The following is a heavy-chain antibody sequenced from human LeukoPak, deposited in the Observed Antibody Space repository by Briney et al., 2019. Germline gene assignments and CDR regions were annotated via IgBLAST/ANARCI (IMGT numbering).Heavy chain of an antibody. CDR1: GYSISSGYY. V-gene: IGHV4-38-2*01. CDR2: IYHSGST. D-gene: IGHD3-3*01. Sequence: PSETLSLTCAVSGYSISSGYYWGWIRQPPGKGLEWIGSIYHSGSTYYNPSLKSRVTISVDTSKNQFSLKLSSVTAADTAVYYCARKHILRFLEWFDYRGQGTLVTVSS. J-gene: IGHJ4*02. CDR3: ARKHILRFLEWFDY.